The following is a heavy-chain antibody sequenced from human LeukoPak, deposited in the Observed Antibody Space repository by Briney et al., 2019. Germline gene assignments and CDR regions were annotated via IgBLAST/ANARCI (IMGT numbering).Heavy chain of an antibody. CDR2: ISAYNGNT. J-gene: IGHJ4*02. CDR1: GYSFTYYG. CDR3: AREDPSGGIRVTGVFDY. V-gene: IGHV1-18*01. Sequence: GASVKVSCKASGYSFTYYGISWVRQAPGQGLERMGWISAYNGNTKYAQRLQGRVTMTTDTSTSTAYMELRSLRSDDTAVYYCAREDPSGGIRVTGVFDYWGQGTLVTVSS. D-gene: IGHD3-3*01.